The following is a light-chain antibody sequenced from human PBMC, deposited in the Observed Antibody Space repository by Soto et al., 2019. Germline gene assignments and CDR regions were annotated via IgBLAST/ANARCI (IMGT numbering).Light chain of an antibody. Sequence: QSALTQPRSVSGSPGQSVTISCTGTSSDVGAYNYVSWYQQHPGKAPKLMIYDVSKRPSGVPDRFSGSKSGNTASLTISGLQAEDEAAYYCCSYSGSYTPVVFGGGTKLTVL. CDR1: SSDVGAYNY. CDR3: CSYSGSYTPVV. J-gene: IGLJ2*01. V-gene: IGLV2-11*01. CDR2: DVS.